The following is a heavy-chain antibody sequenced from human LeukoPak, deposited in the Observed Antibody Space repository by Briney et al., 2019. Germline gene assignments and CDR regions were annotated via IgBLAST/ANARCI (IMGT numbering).Heavy chain of an antibody. CDR3: ARVRKFPGNYFDY. D-gene: IGHD2-21*01. Sequence: SETLSLTCTVSGGSISSGDYYWSWIRQPPGKGLEWIGYIYYSGSTYYNPSLKSRVTISVDTSKNQFSLKLSSVTAADTAVYYCARVRKFPGNYFDYWGQGTLVTVSS. CDR2: IYYSGST. J-gene: IGHJ4*02. CDR1: GGSISSGDYY. V-gene: IGHV4-30-4*01.